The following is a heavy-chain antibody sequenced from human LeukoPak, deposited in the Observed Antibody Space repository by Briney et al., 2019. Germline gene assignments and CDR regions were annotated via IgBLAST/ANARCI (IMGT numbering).Heavy chain of an antibody. D-gene: IGHD3-10*01. Sequence: ASVTVSYKASGYIFSDYHIHWVRPAPGQGLAWMGWINPNTGGTNFPPKFHGRVSITRDTSLSTAYMELSSLRSDDTAVYYCARGDKKENLSGPSGYFDPWGQGSLVTVSS. CDR1: GYIFSDYH. CDR2: INPNTGGT. V-gene: IGHV1-2*02. J-gene: IGHJ5*02. CDR3: ARGDKKENLSGPSGYFDP.